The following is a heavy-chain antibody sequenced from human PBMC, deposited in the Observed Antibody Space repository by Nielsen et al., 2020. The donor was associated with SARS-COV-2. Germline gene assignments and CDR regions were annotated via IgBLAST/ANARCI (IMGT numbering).Heavy chain of an antibody. J-gene: IGHJ4*02. CDR1: GYTFPSYG. Sequence: ASVTVSCKASGYTFPSYGISWLRQAPGQGLEWMGWISAYNGNTNYAQKLQGRVTMTTDTSTSTAYMELRSLRSDDTAVYYCARVDADYVWGSYRLGYYFDYWGQGTLVTVSS. CDR2: ISAYNGNT. V-gene: IGHV1-18*04. CDR3: ARVDADYVWGSYRLGYYFDY. D-gene: IGHD3-16*02.